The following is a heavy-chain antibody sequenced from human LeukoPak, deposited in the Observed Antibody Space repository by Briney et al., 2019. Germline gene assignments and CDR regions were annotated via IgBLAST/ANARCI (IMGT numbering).Heavy chain of an antibody. J-gene: IGHJ6*02. CDR3: ARGVGGGYFRYYYYGMDV. CDR1: GGSFSGYY. Sequence: SETLSLTCAVYGGSFSGYYWSWIRQPPGKGLEWIGEINHSGSTNYNPSLKSRVTISVDTSKNQFSLKLSSVTAADTAVYYCARGVGGGYFRYYYYGMDVWGQGTTVTVSS. D-gene: IGHD1-26*01. V-gene: IGHV4-34*01. CDR2: INHSGST.